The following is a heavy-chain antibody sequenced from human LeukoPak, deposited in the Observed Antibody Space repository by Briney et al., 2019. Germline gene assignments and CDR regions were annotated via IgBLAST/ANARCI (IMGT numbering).Heavy chain of an antibody. J-gene: IGHJ4*02. CDR2: IIPIFGTA. CDR3: ARAAAMVPYFDY. CDR1: GGTFSSYA. D-gene: IGHD5-18*01. Sequence: SVNVSCKASGGTFSSYAISWVRQAPGQGLEWMGGIIPIFGTANYAQKSQGRVTITADESTSTAYMELSSLRSEDTAVYYCARAAAMVPYFDYWGQGTLVTVSS. V-gene: IGHV1-69*13.